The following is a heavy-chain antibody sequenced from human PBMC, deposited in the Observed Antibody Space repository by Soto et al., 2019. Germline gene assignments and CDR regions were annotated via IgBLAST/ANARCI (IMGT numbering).Heavy chain of an antibody. CDR3: ARGYCTTTICDPWFDP. CDR1: GYSFAGYW. Sequence: GESLKISCKGSGYSFAGYWITWVRQMPGKGLEWMGRIDPSDSQTYYSPSFRGHATISAAKSITTVFLQWSSLGASDTAMYYCARGYCTTTICDPWFDPWGQGTLVTVSS. CDR2: IDPSDSQT. J-gene: IGHJ5*02. D-gene: IGHD2-2*01. V-gene: IGHV5-10-1*01.